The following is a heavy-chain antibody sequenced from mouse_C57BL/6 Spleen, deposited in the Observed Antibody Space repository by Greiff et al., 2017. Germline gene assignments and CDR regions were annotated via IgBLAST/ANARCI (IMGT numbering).Heavy chain of an antibody. D-gene: IGHD2-9*01. CDR1: GYTFTSYT. V-gene: IGHV1-4*01. CDR3: AHPFYGYDVFAY. Sequence: VQLKESGAELARPGASVKMSCKASGYTFTSYTMHWVKQRPGQGLEWIGYINPSSGYTKYNQKFKDKATLTADKSSSTAYMQLSSLTSEDSAVYYCAHPFYGYDVFAYWGQGTLVTVSA. J-gene: IGHJ3*01. CDR2: INPSSGYT.